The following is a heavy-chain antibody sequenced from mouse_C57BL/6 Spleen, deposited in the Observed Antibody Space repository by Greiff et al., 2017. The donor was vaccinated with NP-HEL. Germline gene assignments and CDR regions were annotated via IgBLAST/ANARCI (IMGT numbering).Heavy chain of an antibody. CDR1: GYSITSDY. D-gene: IGHD1-1*01. CDR3: ARYIRYSPYWYFDV. V-gene: IGHV3-8*01. CDR2: ISYSGST. Sequence: EVKIIESGPGLAKPSQTLSLTCSVTGYSITSDYWNWIRKFPGNKLEYMGYISYSGSTYYNPSLKSRISITRDTSKNQYYLQLNSVTTEDTATYYCARYIRYSPYWYFDVWGTGTTVTVSS. J-gene: IGHJ1*03.